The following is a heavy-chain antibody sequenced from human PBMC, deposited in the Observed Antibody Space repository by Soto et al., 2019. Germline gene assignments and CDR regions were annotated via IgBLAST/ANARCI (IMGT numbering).Heavy chain of an antibody. CDR1: GFTFSSYA. CDR2: ISGSGGST. J-gene: IGHJ4*02. Sequence: PGGSLRLSCAASGFTFSSYAMSWVRQAPGKGLEWVSAISGSGGSTYYADSVKGRFTISRDNSKNTLYLQMNSLRAEDTAVYYCAIYSGYESELDYWGQGTLVTVSS. V-gene: IGHV3-23*01. D-gene: IGHD5-12*01. CDR3: AIYSGYESELDY.